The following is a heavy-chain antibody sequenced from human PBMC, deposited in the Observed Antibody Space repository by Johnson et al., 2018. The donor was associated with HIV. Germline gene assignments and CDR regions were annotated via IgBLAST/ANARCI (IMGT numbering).Heavy chain of an antibody. Sequence: QVQLVESGGGVVQPGRSMRLSCAASGFTFSNYAMSWVRQAPGKGLEWVAFIRYDGSNKYYADSVKGRFTISRDNSKNTLYLQMKSLRAEDTAVYYCAKGRSGTTASIDAFDIWGQGTMVTVSS. CDR1: GFTFSNYA. D-gene: IGHD1-7*01. V-gene: IGHV3-30*02. CDR2: IRYDGSNK. CDR3: AKGRSGTTASIDAFDI. J-gene: IGHJ3*02.